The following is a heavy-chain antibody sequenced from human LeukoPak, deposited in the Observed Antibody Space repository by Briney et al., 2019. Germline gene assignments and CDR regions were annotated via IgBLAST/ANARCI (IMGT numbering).Heavy chain of an antibody. D-gene: IGHD3-10*01. Sequence: TSETLSLTCAVSGGSISSSSYYWGWIRQPPGKGLEWIGSIYYSGSTYYNPSLKSRVTISVDTSKNQFSLKLSSVTAADTAVYYCASMVIREDYFDYWGQGTLVTVSS. CDR3: ASMVIREDYFDY. CDR1: GGSISSSSYY. V-gene: IGHV4-39*01. J-gene: IGHJ4*02. CDR2: IYYSGST.